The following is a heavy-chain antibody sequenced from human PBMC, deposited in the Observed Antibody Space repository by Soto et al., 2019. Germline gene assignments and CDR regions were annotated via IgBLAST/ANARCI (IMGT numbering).Heavy chain of an antibody. CDR3: ARDREYYGSGSYSASNWFDP. J-gene: IGHJ5*02. CDR2: TYYRSKWYN. D-gene: IGHD3-10*01. CDR1: RDSVSSNSAA. Sequence: SQTLSLTCAISRDSVSSNSAAWNWIRQSPSRGLEWLGRTYYRSKWYNDYAVSAKSRITINPDTSKNQFSLQLNSVTPEDTAVYYCARDREYYGSGSYSASNWFDPWGQGTLVTVSS. V-gene: IGHV6-1*01.